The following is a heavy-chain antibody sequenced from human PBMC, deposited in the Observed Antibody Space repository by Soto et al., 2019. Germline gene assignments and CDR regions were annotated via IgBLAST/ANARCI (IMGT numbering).Heavy chain of an antibody. J-gene: IGHJ6*02. CDR2: IYYSGST. CDR1: GGSISSSSYY. V-gene: IGHV4-39*01. D-gene: IGHD6-13*01. CDR3: AREYSSSWYNYYYGMDV. Sequence: PSETLSLTCTVSGGSISSSSYYWGWIRQPPGKGLEWIGSIYYSGSTYYNPSLKSRVTISVDTSKNQFSLKLSSVTAADTAVYYCAREYSSSWYNYYYGMDVWGQGTTVTVSS.